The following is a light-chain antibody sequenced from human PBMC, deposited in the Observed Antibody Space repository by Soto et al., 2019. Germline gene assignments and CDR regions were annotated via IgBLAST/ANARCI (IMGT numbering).Light chain of an antibody. CDR2: VGTGGIVG. V-gene: IGLV9-49*01. J-gene: IGLJ1*01. CDR1: SGYSNYK. CDR3: VADHGSGSNFVYV. Sequence: QPVLTQPPSASASLGASVTLTCTLSSGYSNYKVDWYQQRPGKGPRFVMRVGTGGIVGSKGDGIPDRFSVLGSGLNRYLTIKNIQEEDESDYHCVADHGSGSNFVYVFGTGTKDTVL.